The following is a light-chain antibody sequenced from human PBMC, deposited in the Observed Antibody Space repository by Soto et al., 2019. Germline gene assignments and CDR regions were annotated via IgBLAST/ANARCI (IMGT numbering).Light chain of an antibody. CDR2: GAS. J-gene: IGKJ1*01. V-gene: IGKV3-15*01. CDR1: QSVSSN. Sequence: EIVMTQSPATLSVSPGERATLSCRASQSVSSNLARYQQKPGQAPRLLMYGASTRAAGFPARFSGSGSGTEFTLTISSLQSEDFAVYYCQQYNNWPPATFGQGTKVDI. CDR3: QQYNNWPPAT.